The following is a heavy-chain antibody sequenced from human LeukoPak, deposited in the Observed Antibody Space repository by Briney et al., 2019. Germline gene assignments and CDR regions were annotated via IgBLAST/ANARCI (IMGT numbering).Heavy chain of an antibody. CDR2: INHSGST. J-gene: IGHJ4*02. Sequence: SETLSLTCAVYGGSFSGYYWSWIRQPPGKGLEWIGEINHSGSTNYNPSLKSRVTISVDTSKNQFSLKLNSVTAADTAVYYCARGGGFDMGGYYFDYWGQGTLVTVSS. D-gene: IGHD5-12*01. CDR3: ARGGGFDMGGYYFDY. CDR1: GGSFSGYY. V-gene: IGHV4-34*01.